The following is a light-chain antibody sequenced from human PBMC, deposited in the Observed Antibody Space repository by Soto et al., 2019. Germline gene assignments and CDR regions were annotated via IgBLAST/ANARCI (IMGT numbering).Light chain of an antibody. Sequence: QSVLTQPASVSGSPGQSITISCTGTSSDVGGYNYVSWYQQHPGKAPKFMIYDVSNRPSGVSNRFSGSKSGNTASLTISGLQAEDDADYYCCSYTTSTPRQLVFGTGTKVTVL. V-gene: IGLV2-14*01. CDR1: SSDVGGYNY. J-gene: IGLJ1*01. CDR2: DVS. CDR3: CSYTTSTPRQLV.